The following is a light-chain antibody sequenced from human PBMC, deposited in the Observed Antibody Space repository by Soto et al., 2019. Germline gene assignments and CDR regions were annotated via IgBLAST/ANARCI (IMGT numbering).Light chain of an antibody. J-gene: IGKJ1*01. CDR1: QSVSSY. CDR3: QQRSDWLWT. CDR2: DAS. Sequence: EIVLTQSPATLSLSPGERAILSCRASQSVSSYLAWYQHKPDQAPRLLIYDASNRATGIPARFSASGSGTDFTLTISSLEPEDFPVYYCQQRSDWLWTFGQGTKVEIK. V-gene: IGKV3-11*01.